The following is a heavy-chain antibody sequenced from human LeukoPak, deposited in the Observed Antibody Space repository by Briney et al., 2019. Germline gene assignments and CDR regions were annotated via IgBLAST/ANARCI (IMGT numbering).Heavy chain of an antibody. J-gene: IGHJ3*02. CDR1: GYTVSSNS. CDR2: SYGGGST. CDR3: AREVGAFDI. Sequence: GGSLRLSCAPPGYTVSSNSMVWVRQAPGKVLEWVLVSYGGGSTYYADSVKGRSTISRDNSKNTLYLQMNSLRTDDTAVYYCAREVGAFDIWGQGTMVTVSS. V-gene: IGHV3-66*01. D-gene: IGHD1-26*01.